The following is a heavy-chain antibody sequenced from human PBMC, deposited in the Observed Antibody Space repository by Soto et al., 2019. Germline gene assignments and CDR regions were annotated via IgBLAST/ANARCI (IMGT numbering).Heavy chain of an antibody. CDR3: THLLSLAHPYSYL. J-gene: IGHJ4*02. V-gene: IGHV3-30-3*01. D-gene: IGHD2-15*01. CDR2: ISYDGSNK. Sequence: GGSLRLSCAASGFTFSSYAMHWDRQAPGKELKRVAVISYDGSNKYYADSVKGRFTISRDNSKNTVYLQMYSLKIEDTAVYYYTHLLSLAHPYSYLWVQGTQVTSPQ. CDR1: GFTFSSYA.